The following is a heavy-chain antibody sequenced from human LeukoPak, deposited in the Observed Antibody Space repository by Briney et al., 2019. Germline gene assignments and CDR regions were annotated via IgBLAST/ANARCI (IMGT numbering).Heavy chain of an antibody. V-gene: IGHV4-38-2*02. J-gene: IGHJ5*02. Sequence: PSETLSLTCTVSGYSISSGYYWGWIRQPPGKGLEWIGSIYHSGSTYYNPSLKSRVTISVDTSKNQFSLKLSSVTAADTAVYYCASELPYGGDCYPSAWYNWFDPWGQGTLVTVSS. D-gene: IGHD2-21*02. CDR1: GYSISSGYY. CDR2: IYHSGST. CDR3: ASELPYGGDCYPSAWYNWFDP.